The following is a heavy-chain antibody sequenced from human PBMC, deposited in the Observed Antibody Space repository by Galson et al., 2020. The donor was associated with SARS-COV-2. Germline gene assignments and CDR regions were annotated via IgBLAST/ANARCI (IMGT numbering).Heavy chain of an antibody. CDR1: GGSFKNYY. D-gene: IGHD2-2*01. CDR3: VRGAEERRIIVVVPYYYTVMDV. V-gene: IGHV4-34*01. Sequence: SQTLSLTCAVYGGSFKNYYWTWIRQSPGKGLQWIGEINHRGSTNYDPSLQGRVAMSVDTSKNQFSLRLSSVTAADTAVYYCVRGAEERRIIVVVPYYYTVMDVWGGGTAVTVSS. CDR2: INHRGST. J-gene: IGHJ6*03.